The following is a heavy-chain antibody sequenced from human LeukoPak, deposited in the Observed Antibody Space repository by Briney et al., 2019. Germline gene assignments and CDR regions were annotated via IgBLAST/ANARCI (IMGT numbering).Heavy chain of an antibody. D-gene: IGHD6-13*01. V-gene: IGHV4-34*01. Sequence: SETLSLTCAVYGGSFSGYYWSWIRQPPGKGLEWIGEINHSGSTNYNPSLKSRVAISVDTSKNQFSLKLSSVTAADTAVYYCARASIAAAGFRYDAFDIWGQGTMVTVSS. J-gene: IGHJ3*02. CDR3: ARASIAAAGFRYDAFDI. CDR2: INHSGST. CDR1: GGSFSGYY.